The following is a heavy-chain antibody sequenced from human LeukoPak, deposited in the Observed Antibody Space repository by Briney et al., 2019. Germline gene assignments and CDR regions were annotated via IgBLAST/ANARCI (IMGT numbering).Heavy chain of an antibody. CDR3: ARHGPGYSSVFDY. CDR2: LYYTGST. D-gene: IGHD6-19*01. V-gene: IGHV4-59*08. J-gene: IGHJ4*02. CDR1: GGSITNYY. Sequence: SETLSLTCTVSGGSITNYYWSWIRLPPGKGLEWIGYLYYTGSTNYNPSLKSRVTISVDMSKNQFSLKLRSMTAADTAVYYCARHGPGYSSVFDYWGQGTLVTVSS.